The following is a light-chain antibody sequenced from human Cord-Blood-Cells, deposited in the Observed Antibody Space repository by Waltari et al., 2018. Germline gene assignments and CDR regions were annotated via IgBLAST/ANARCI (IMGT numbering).Light chain of an antibody. V-gene: IGKV1-39*01. Sequence: DIQINQPPRSLSVSVVDRVTITCRARQSIRSYLNWNQQKPGKAPELLIYAGCRLQSGVPSRCSGSGSGIDFTITISSLQPEYFATYYRQQSYSTPYSFGQGTKLEIK. CDR3: QQSYSTPYS. J-gene: IGKJ2*03. CDR2: AGC. CDR1: QSIRSY.